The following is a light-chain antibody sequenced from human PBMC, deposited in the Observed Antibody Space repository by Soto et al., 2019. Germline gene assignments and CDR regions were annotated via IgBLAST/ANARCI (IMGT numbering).Light chain of an antibody. V-gene: IGLV2-14*01. Sequence: ALTQPASVSGSPGQSITISCTGSTSDVGAYNYVSWYKHHPGQAPQLMIYEVSNRPSGVSNRFSGSKSGNTASLTISGLQADDEGDYYCSSKTSSSSPFVFGTGTKVTVL. CDR3: SSKTSSSSPFV. J-gene: IGLJ1*01. CDR2: EVS. CDR1: TSDVGAYNY.